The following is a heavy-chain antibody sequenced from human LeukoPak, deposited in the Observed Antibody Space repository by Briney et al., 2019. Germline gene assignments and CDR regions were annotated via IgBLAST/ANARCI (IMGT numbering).Heavy chain of an antibody. CDR2: ISAYNGNT. CDR1: GYTFTSYG. J-gene: IGHJ4*02. D-gene: IGHD1-26*01. Sequence: ASVKVSCKASGYTFTSYGISWVRQAPGQGLEWMGWISAYNGNTNYAQKLQGRVTMTTDTSTSTAYMELRSLRSEDTAVYYCATIPGGIVGATTYPYYFDYWGQGTLVTVSS. V-gene: IGHV1-18*01. CDR3: ATIPGGIVGATTYPYYFDY.